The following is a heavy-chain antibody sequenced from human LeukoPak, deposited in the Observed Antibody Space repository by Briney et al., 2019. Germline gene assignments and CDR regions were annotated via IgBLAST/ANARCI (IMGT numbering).Heavy chain of an antibody. D-gene: IGHD2-21*01. Sequence: ASVKVSCKASGYTFTGYYMHWVRQTPGQGLEWMGWINPNSGDANYAQKFEGRVTMTGDTSISTSYMEVSRLIYDDTAVYYCAREAGDNAYDVWGQGTMVTVSS. J-gene: IGHJ3*01. CDR1: GYTFTGYY. V-gene: IGHV1-2*02. CDR3: AREAGDNAYDV. CDR2: INPNSGDA.